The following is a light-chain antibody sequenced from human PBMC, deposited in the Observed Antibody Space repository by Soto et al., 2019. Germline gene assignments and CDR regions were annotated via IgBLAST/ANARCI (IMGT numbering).Light chain of an antibody. Sequence: QSALTQPASVFGSPGQSITISCTGTSSDVGYDNYVSWFQQHPGKAPKLMIYEVSRRPSGVSNRFSGSKSANTASLTISGLQAEDEADYYCTSHTASSTWVFGGGTQLTVL. CDR2: EVS. V-gene: IGLV2-14*01. J-gene: IGLJ3*02. CDR3: TSHTASSTWV. CDR1: SSDVGYDNY.